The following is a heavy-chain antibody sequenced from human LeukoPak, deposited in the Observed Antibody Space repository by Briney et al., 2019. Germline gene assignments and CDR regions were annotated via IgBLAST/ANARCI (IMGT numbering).Heavy chain of an antibody. V-gene: IGHV3-48*01. J-gene: IGHJ5*02. CDR1: EFTFSSYS. CDR2: ITNSGNSK. D-gene: IGHD1-26*01. CDR3: AREGGSSRSRWFDP. Sequence: GGSLRLSCAASEFTFSSYSMNWVRQAPGKGLEWVSYITNSGNSKSYADSVKGRFTISRDNSKNTLYLQMNSLRAEDTAVYYCAREGGSSRSRWFDPWGQGTLVTVS.